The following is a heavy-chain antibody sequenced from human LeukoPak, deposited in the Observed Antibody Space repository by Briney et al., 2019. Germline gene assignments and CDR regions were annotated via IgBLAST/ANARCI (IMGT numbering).Heavy chain of an antibody. CDR1: GYTFTGYY. J-gene: IGHJ6*03. CDR3: ARGRYSGGSCQWAYYYYMDV. Sequence: GASVKVSCKASGYTFTGYYMHWVRQAPGQGLEWMGRINPNSGGTNYAQKFQGRVTMTRDTSISTAYMELSRLRSDDTAVYYCARGRYSGGSCQWAYYYYMDVWGKGTTVTVSS. CDR2: INPNSGGT. D-gene: IGHD2-15*01. V-gene: IGHV1-2*06.